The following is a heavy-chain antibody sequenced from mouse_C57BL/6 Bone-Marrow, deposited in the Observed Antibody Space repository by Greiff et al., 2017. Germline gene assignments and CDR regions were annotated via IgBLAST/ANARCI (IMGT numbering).Heavy chain of an antibody. CDR3: ARENYYGRGVYYFDY. J-gene: IGHJ2*01. CDR1: GYTFTSYW. CDR2: IHPNSGST. V-gene: IGHV1-64*01. Sequence: QVQLQQPGAELVKPGASVKLSCKASGYTFTSYWMHCVKQRPGQGLEWIGMIHPNSGSTNYNEKFKSKATLTVDKSSSTAYMQLSSLTSEDSAVYYCARENYYGRGVYYFDYWGQGTTLTVSS. D-gene: IGHD1-1*01.